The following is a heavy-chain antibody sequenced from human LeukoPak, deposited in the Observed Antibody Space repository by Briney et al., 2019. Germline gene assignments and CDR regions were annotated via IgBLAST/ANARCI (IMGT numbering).Heavy chain of an antibody. J-gene: IGHJ5*02. Sequence: GGSLRLSCAASGFTFSDYYMSWIRQAPGKGLEWVSYISSSGGTIYYADSVKGRFTISRDNAKNSLYLQMNSLRAEDTAVYYCARGSAVADNERFDPWGQGTLVTVSS. CDR1: GFTFSDYY. V-gene: IGHV3-11*01. CDR3: ARGSAVADNERFDP. D-gene: IGHD6-19*01. CDR2: ISSSGGTI.